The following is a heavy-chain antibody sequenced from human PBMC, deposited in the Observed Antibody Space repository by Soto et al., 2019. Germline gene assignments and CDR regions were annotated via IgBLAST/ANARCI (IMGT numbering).Heavy chain of an antibody. J-gene: IGHJ5*02. CDR1: GFSFSTPD. Sequence: EFQVMQSGGGFVQPGGSLRLACAASGFSFSTPDLSWVRQAPGKGLEWVSTIDGGGETTYYADSVRGRFTISRDNSKNTVYLQMDGLRVDDTVFYYCAKNSGWFNTWGQGDLVIVSS. D-gene: IGHD3-10*01. CDR3: AKNSGWFNT. V-gene: IGHV3-23*01. CDR2: IDGGGETT.